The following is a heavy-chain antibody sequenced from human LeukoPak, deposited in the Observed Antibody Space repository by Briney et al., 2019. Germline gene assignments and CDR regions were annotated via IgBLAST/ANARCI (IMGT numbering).Heavy chain of an antibody. CDR1: GYTFTSYW. CDR2: IYPGDSDT. Sequence: ASVKVSCKASGYTFTSYWIGWVRQMPGKGLEWMGIIYPGDSDTRYSPSFQGQVTISADKSISTAYLQWSSLKASDTAMYYCARHSGARAAAYDYWGQGTLVTVSS. J-gene: IGHJ4*02. D-gene: IGHD6-13*01. V-gene: IGHV5-51*01. CDR3: ARHSGARAAAYDY.